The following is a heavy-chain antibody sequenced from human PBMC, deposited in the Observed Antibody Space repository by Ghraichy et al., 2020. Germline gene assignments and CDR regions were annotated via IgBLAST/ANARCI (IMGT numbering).Heavy chain of an antibody. CDR2: IYYTGST. CDR3: ARGRGGNSGSYYYGMDV. J-gene: IGHJ6*02. V-gene: IGHV4-59*01. D-gene: IGHD4-23*01. Sequence: GSLRLSCTVSGGSIGSYYLSWIRQPPGKGLEWIGFIYYTGSTSYNPSLKSRATISQDTSKSQFSLKLSAVTAADTDLYSCARGRGGNSGSYYYGMDVWGQGTTVTVSS. CDR1: GGSIGSYY.